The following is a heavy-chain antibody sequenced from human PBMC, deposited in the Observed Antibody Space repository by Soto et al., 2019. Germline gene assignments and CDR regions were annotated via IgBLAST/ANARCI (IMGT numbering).Heavy chain of an antibody. Sequence: SETLSLTCTVSGGSISSYYWSWIRQPPGKGLEWIGYIYYSGSTNYNPSLKSRVTISVDTSKNQFSLKLSSVTAADTAVYYCATYLSGLIDYWGQGTLVTVSS. CDR2: IYYSGST. V-gene: IGHV4-59*08. D-gene: IGHD3-10*01. CDR3: ATYLSGLIDY. J-gene: IGHJ4*02. CDR1: GGSISSYY.